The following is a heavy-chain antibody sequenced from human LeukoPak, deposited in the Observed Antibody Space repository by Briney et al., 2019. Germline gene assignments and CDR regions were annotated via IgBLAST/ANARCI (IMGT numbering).Heavy chain of an antibody. V-gene: IGHV3-30*03. CDR3: SKHSSSWSYFDY. J-gene: IGHJ4*02. Sequence: PGRSLRLSCAASGFTFRSYDMHWVRQAPGKGLEWVAVISYDGSIKYYADSVKGRFTISRDNSENTLSLQVNSLRTEDTAVYYCSKHSSSWSYFDYWGQGTLVTVSS. CDR1: GFTFRSYD. D-gene: IGHD6-13*01. CDR2: ISYDGSIK.